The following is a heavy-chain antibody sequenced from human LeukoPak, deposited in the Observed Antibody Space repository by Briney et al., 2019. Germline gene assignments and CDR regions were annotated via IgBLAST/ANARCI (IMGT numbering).Heavy chain of an antibody. V-gene: IGHV4-4*07. D-gene: IGHD2-15*01. CDR2: IYTSGST. CDR3: ARVFCSGGSCYPNYYYYYGMDV. J-gene: IGHJ6*02. CDR1: GGSISSSH. Sequence: SETLSLTCTDSGGSISSSHWCWIRQPAGKGLEWIGRIYTSGSTNYNPSLKSRVTMSVDTSKKQFSLKLSSVTDADTAVYYCARVFCSGGSCYPNYYYYYGMDVWGQGTTVTVSS.